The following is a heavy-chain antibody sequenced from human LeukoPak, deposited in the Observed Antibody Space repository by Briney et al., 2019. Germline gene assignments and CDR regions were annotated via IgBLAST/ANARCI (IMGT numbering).Heavy chain of an antibody. Sequence: ASVKVPCKASGYTFTSYDINWVRQATGQGLEWMGWMNPNSGNTGYAQKFQGRVTMTRNTSISTAYMELSSLRSEDTAVYYCARVGLYYDFWSGFWFDPWGQGTLVTVSS. V-gene: IGHV1-8*01. CDR3: ARVGLYYDFWSGFWFDP. CDR2: MNPNSGNT. J-gene: IGHJ5*02. CDR1: GYTFTSYD. D-gene: IGHD3-3*01.